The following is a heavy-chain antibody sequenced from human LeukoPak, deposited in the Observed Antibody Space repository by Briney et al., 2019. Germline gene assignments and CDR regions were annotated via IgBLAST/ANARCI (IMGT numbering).Heavy chain of an antibody. CDR2: INHSGST. Sequence: SETLSLTCAVYGGSFSGYYWSWIRQPPGKGLEWIGEINHSGSTNYNPSLKSRVTISVDTSKNQFSLKLSSVTAADTAVCYCARQQLVPGRAFDIWGQGTMVTVSS. CDR1: GGSFSGYY. V-gene: IGHV4-34*01. CDR3: ARQQLVPGRAFDI. D-gene: IGHD6-13*01. J-gene: IGHJ3*02.